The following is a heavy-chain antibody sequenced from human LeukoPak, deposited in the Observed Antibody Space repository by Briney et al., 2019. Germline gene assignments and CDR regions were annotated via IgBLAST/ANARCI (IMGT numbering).Heavy chain of an antibody. V-gene: IGHV4-4*07. CDR1: GGSISSYY. CDR3: ARAEGDAYSSSWYRFDY. CDR2: IYTSGST. D-gene: IGHD6-13*01. J-gene: IGHJ4*02. Sequence: SETLSLTCTVSGGSISSYYWSWIRQPAGKGLEWIGRIYTSGSTNYNPSLKSRVTMSVDTSKNQFSLKLSSVTAADTAVYYCARAEGDAYSSSWYRFDYWGQGTLVTVSS.